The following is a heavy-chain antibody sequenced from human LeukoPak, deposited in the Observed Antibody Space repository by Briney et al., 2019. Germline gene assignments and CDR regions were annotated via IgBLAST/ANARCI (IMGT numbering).Heavy chain of an antibody. CDR3: AREGDSSGWYFDY. CDR2: IYYSGST. CDR1: GGSISSNY. J-gene: IGHJ4*02. V-gene: IGHV4-59*01. Sequence: PSETLSLTCTVSGGSISSNYWSRIRQPPGKGLEWIGYIYYSGSTNYNPSLKSRVTISVDTSKNQFSLKLSSVTAADTAVYYCAREGDSSGWYFDYWGQGTLVTVSS. D-gene: IGHD6-19*01.